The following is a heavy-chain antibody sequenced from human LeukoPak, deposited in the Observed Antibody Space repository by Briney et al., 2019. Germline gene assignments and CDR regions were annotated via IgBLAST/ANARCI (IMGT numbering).Heavy chain of an antibody. V-gene: IGHV1-18*01. CDR3: AIIDLSSGFDY. CDR1: GYTFTTHC. J-gene: IGHJ4*02. D-gene: IGHD1-26*01. CDR2: ISPYNGNT. Sequence: ATVKVSCKTSGYTFTTHCIDWARQAPGQGPERMGWISPYNGNTDYEQKFQGRFALTADTSASTAYMELRSLRSDDTATYYCAIIDLSSGFDYWGQGTLVTVSS.